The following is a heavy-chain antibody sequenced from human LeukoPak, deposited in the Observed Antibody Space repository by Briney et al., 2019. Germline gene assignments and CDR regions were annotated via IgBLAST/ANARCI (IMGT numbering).Heavy chain of an antibody. CDR1: GYSISSGYY. CDR2: IYHSGST. V-gene: IGHV4-38-2*01. CDR3: ARLRVLPAANDY. J-gene: IGHJ4*02. Sequence: PSETLSLTCAVSGYSISSGYYWGWIRQPPGKGLEWIGSIYHSGSTYYNPSLKSRVTISVDTSKNQFSLKLSSVTAADTAVYYCARLRVLPAANDYWGQGTLVTVSS. D-gene: IGHD2-2*01.